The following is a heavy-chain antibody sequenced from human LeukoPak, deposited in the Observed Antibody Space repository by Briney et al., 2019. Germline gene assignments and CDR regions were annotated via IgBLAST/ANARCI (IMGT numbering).Heavy chain of an antibody. Sequence: GSLRLSCAASGFTFSGFATSWVRQAPGKGLEWLGEIYHSGSTNYNPSLKSRVTISVDKSKNQFSLKLSSVTAADTAVYYCAVLTPHYYDTSGYDFWGQGTLVTVSS. CDR1: GFTFSGFAT. D-gene: IGHD3-22*01. CDR3: AVLTPHYYDTSGYDF. J-gene: IGHJ4*02. CDR2: IYHSGST. V-gene: IGHV4-4*02.